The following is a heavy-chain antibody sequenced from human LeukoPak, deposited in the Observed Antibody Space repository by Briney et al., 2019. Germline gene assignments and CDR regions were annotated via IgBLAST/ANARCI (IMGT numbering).Heavy chain of an antibody. Sequence: SETLSLTCAVYGGSFSGYYWSWIRQPPGKGLEWIGEINHSGSTNYNPSLKSRVTISVDTSKNQFSLRLSSVTAADTAVYYCARGPCSSTSCYSAYWGQGALVTVSS. CDR1: GGSFSGYY. D-gene: IGHD2-2*01. CDR2: INHSGST. V-gene: IGHV4-34*01. CDR3: ARGPCSSTSCYSAY. J-gene: IGHJ4*02.